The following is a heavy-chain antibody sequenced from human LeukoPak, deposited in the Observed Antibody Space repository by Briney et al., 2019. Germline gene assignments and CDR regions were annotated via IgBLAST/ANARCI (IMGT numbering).Heavy chain of an antibody. CDR2: ISSSGSIK. CDR3: ARDPGDDAYDI. Sequence: PGGSLRLSCAASGFTFSSFEFNWVRQAPGKGPEWVSYISSSGSIKYYRDSVKGRFTISRDNAKNLLYLQMNSLRGEDTAVYYCARDPGDDAYDIWGQGTMVTVSP. D-gene: IGHD1-14*01. V-gene: IGHV3-48*03. J-gene: IGHJ3*02. CDR1: GFTFSSFE.